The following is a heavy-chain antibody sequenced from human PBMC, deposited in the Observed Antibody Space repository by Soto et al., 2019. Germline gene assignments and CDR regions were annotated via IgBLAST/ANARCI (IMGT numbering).Heavy chain of an antibody. CDR1: GGSISSVGHY. V-gene: IGHV4-31*03. D-gene: IGHD6-25*01. CDR2: IYYSGST. J-gene: IGHJ6*02. CDR3: ARESGGYDSSTRYGLDV. Sequence: PSETLSLTCSVSGGSISSVGHYWTWIRQQPGKGLEWIGYIYYSGSTDYNPSLKSRVTISVDKSKNQFSLNLSSVTAADTAIYYCARESGGYDSSTRYGLDVWGQVTMVTVSS.